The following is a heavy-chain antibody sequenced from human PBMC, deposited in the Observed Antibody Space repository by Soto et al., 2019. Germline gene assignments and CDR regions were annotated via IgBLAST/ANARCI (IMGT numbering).Heavy chain of an antibody. CDR1: GGSISSYY. CDR3: ARGGDGSYDFWSGYYPRLYYYYYMDV. CDR2: IYYSGST. J-gene: IGHJ6*03. V-gene: IGHV4-59*01. D-gene: IGHD3-3*01. Sequence: QVQLQESGPGLVKPSETLSLTCTVSGGSISSYYWSWIRQPPGKGLEWIGYIYYSGSTNYNPSLKRRVTISVDTSKNQFSLKLSSVTAADTAVYYCARGGDGSYDFWSGYYPRLYYYYYMDVWGKGTTVTVSS.